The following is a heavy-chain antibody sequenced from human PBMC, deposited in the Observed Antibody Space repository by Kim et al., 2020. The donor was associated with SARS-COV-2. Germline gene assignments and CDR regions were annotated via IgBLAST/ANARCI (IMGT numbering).Heavy chain of an antibody. CDR1: GFTFSSYS. CDR3: AREHLGYSGRRIDP. Sequence: GGSLRLSCAASGFTFSSYSMNWVRQAPGKGLEWVSSISSSSSYIYYADSVKGRFTISRDTAKNSLYLQMNSLRAEDTAVYYCAREHLGYSGRRIDPWGQGTLVTVSS. D-gene: IGHD5-12*01. CDR2: ISSSSSYI. J-gene: IGHJ5*02. V-gene: IGHV3-21*01.